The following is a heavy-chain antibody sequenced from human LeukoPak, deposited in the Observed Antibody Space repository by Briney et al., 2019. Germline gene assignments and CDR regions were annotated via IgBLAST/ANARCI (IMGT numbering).Heavy chain of an antibody. Sequence: SETLSLTCTVSGGSISSYYWSWIRQPPGKGLEWIGYIYYSGSTNYNPSLKSRVTISVDTSKSQFSLKLSSVTAADTAVYYYARLTNMEKDVTPTYYMDVWGKGTTVTVSS. V-gene: IGHV4-59*01. CDR3: ARLTNMEKDVTPTYYMDV. CDR1: GGSISSYY. D-gene: IGHD2-8*01. CDR2: IYYSGST. J-gene: IGHJ6*03.